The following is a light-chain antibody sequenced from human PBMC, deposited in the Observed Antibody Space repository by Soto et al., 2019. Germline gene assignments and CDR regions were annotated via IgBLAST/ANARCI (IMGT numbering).Light chain of an antibody. V-gene: IGLV1-36*01. Sequence: QSVLTQPPSVSEAPRQRVTISCSGSSSNIGNNAVNWYQQLPGKAPKLLIYYDDLLPSGVSDRFSGSKSGTSASLAISGLQCEFLVNYYSAARDDSLYGHVF. J-gene: IGLJ1*01. CDR2: YDD. CDR1: SSNIGNNA. CDR3: AARDDSLYGHV.